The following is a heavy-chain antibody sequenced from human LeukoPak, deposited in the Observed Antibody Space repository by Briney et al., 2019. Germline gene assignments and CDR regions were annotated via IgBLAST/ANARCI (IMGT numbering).Heavy chain of an antibody. D-gene: IGHD3-22*01. J-gene: IGHJ6*02. V-gene: IGHV4-39*07. CDR1: GGSISSSSYY. CDR3: ARVAYYDSSGYYYPSHGMDV. Sequence: SETLSLTCTVSGGSISSSSYYWGWIRQPPGKGLEWIGSIYYSGSTYYNPSLKSRVTISVDKSKNQFSLKLSSVTAADTAVYYCARVAYYDSSGYYYPSHGMDVWGQGTTVTVSS. CDR2: IYYSGST.